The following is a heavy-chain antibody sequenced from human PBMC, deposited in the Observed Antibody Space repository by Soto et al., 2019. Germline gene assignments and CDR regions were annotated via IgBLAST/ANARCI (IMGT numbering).Heavy chain of an antibody. CDR1: AGTLRRYS. Sequence: GGERRDSNGASAGTLRRYSKHGVRLALGKEQEWVSYISSSSSTIYYADSVKGRFTISRDNAKNSLYLQMNSLRDEDTAVYCCARGVYICCWYFDPRYLFASRAQGSLV. J-gene: IGHJ4*02. V-gene: IGHV3-48*02. CDR3: ARGVYICCWYFDPRYLFAS. CDR2: ISSSSSTI. D-gene: IGHD3-3*01.